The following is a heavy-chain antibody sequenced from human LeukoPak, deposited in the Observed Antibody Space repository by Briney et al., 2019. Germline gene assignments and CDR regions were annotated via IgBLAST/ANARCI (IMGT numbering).Heavy chain of an antibody. J-gene: IGHJ4*02. CDR3: AKEMSAVAGAGIDC. Sequence: GGSLRLSCAASGFTFDDYAMHWVRQTPGKGLEWVSGISWNSGSIDYADSVKGRFTISRDNAKNSLYLQMNSLRAEATALYHSAKEMSAVAGAGIDCWSEGSLVTVSS. V-gene: IGHV3-9*01. CDR2: ISWNSGSI. D-gene: IGHD6-19*01. CDR1: GFTFDDYA.